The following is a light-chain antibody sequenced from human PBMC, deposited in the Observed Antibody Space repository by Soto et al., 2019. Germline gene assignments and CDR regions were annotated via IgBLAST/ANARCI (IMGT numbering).Light chain of an antibody. V-gene: IGLV2-11*01. CDR2: DVT. Sequence: QSALTQPLSVSGSPGQSVTISCTGTNSDVGGYDFVSWYQQHPGKAPKLLIYDVTNRPSGVPHRFSGSKSGNTASLTISGLQPDDEADYYCCSYGGSSTFPYVFGTGTKVTVL. J-gene: IGLJ1*01. CDR1: NSDVGGYDF. CDR3: CSYGGSSTFPYV.